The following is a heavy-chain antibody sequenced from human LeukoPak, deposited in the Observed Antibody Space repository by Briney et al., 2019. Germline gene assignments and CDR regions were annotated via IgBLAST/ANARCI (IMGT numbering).Heavy chain of an antibody. CDR2: IYTSGST. CDR3: ARGIAAWYPFDY. Sequence: SETLSLTCTVSGGSISSYYWSWIRQPAGKGLEWIGCIYTSGSTDYNPSLKSRVTMSVDTSKNQFSLKLSSVTAADTAVYYCARGIAAWYPFDYWGQGTLVTVSS. V-gene: IGHV4-4*07. CDR1: GGSISSYY. D-gene: IGHD6-13*01. J-gene: IGHJ4*02.